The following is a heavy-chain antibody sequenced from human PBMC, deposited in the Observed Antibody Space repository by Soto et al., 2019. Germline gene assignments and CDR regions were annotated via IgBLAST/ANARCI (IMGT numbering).Heavy chain of an antibody. V-gene: IGHV4-59*08. Sequence: ASETLSLTCTVSGGSITTYYWSWIRQPPGKGLEWIGYIYYSGSTNYNPSLKSRVTISVDTSNNHFSLKLSSVTAADTAVYYCARETYGDYVGYFDPWGQGIQVTVSS. J-gene: IGHJ5*02. CDR3: ARETYGDYVGYFDP. D-gene: IGHD4-17*01. CDR1: GGSITTYY. CDR2: IYYSGST.